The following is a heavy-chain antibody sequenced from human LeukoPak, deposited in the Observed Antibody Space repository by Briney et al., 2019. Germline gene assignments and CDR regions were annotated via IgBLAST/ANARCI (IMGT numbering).Heavy chain of an antibody. CDR2: TSSSSSYI. D-gene: IGHD1-26*01. CDR1: GFTFSNYS. CDR3: ARGRPWELPDY. Sequence: SGGSLRLSCAASGFTFSNYSMNWVRQAPGKGLEWVSSTSSSSSYIYYADSVKGRFTISRDNAKNSLYLQMNSLRAEDTAVYYCARGRPWELPDYWGQGTLVTVSS. V-gene: IGHV3-21*01. J-gene: IGHJ4*02.